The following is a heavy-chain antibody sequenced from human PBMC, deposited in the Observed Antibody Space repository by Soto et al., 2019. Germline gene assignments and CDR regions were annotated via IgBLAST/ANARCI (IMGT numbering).Heavy chain of an antibody. J-gene: IGHJ6*03. Sequence: GGSLRLSCAASGFTFSSYGMHWVHQAPGKGLEWVAVMSYDGSQKYYADSGKGRFTSSRDNSTNKLFLQMNSLKAEDKAVYYCTKEGLNYYYYMDVWGKGTTVTVS. CDR2: MSYDGSQK. V-gene: IGHV3-30*18. CDR1: GFTFSSYG. D-gene: IGHD6-19*01. CDR3: TKEGLNYYYYMDV.